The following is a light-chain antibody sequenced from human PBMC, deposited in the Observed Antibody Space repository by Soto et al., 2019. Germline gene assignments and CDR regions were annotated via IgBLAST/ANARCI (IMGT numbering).Light chain of an antibody. Sequence: EIVMTQSPATLSVSPGERATLSCRASQSVSSNLAWYQHKPGQAPRLLIYGASTRATGIPARFSGSGSGTEFTLTISSLQSEDFAIYFCQQYNNWPPDRTFGQGTKVEIK. CDR3: QQYNNWPPDRT. J-gene: IGKJ1*01. V-gene: IGKV3-15*01. CDR1: QSVSSN. CDR2: GAS.